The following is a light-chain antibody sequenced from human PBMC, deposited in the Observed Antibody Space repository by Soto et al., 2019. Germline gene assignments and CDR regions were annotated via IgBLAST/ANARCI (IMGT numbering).Light chain of an antibody. J-gene: IGKJ5*01. CDR1: QSVSSN. V-gene: IGKV3D-15*01. CDR3: QQYNNWPPIT. Sequence: EIVLTQSPGTLSLSRGERATLSCRASQSVSSNLAWYQQKPGQAPRLLIYGASTRATGIPARFSGSGSGTEFTLTISSLQSEDFAIYSCQQYNNWPPITFGQGTRLEIK. CDR2: GAS.